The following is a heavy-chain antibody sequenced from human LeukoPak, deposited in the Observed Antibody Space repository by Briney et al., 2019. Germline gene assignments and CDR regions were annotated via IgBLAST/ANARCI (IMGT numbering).Heavy chain of an antibody. J-gene: IGHJ4*02. D-gene: IGHD3-16*02. CDR2: ISPNSGGA. CDR1: GYTFTDYY. CDR3: ARDLQTGGMIAFGGVITPGDY. Sequence: GASVKVSCKASGYTFTDYYMHWVRQAPGQGLEGMGWISPNSGGANYAQKFQGRVTMTRDTSISTAYMELSRLRSDDTAVYYCARDLQTGGMIAFGGVITPGDYWGQGTLVTVSS. V-gene: IGHV1-2*02.